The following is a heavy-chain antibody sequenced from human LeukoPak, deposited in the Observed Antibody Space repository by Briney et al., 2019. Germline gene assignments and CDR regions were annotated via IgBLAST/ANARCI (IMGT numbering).Heavy chain of an antibody. J-gene: IGHJ3*02. CDR2: FDPEEGET. V-gene: IGHV1-24*01. D-gene: IGHD1-1*01. CDR3: ARESDWNDGGLDTFDI. Sequence: ASVKVSCKVSGYTLTQLSMHWVRQAPGKGPEWMGGFDPEEGETVYAQKFQGRVTMTEDTSTDTAYMELSSLRSDDTAAYYCARESDWNDGGLDTFDIWGQGTMVTVSS. CDR1: GYTLTQLS.